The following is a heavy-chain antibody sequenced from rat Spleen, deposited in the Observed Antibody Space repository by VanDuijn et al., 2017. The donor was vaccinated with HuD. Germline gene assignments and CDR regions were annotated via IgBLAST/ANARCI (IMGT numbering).Heavy chain of an antibody. CDR1: GFTFSNYY. V-gene: IGHV5-25*01. D-gene: IGHD1-2*01. Sequence: EVQLVESGGGLVQPGRSMKLSCVVSGFTFSNYYMAWVRQAPTKGLEWVASITNTGGSTYYPDSVKGRFTISRDNAKSTLYLQMNSLRSEDTATYYCTRVTIAAPDYWGQGVMVTVSS. J-gene: IGHJ2*01. CDR3: TRVTIAAPDY. CDR2: ITNTGGST.